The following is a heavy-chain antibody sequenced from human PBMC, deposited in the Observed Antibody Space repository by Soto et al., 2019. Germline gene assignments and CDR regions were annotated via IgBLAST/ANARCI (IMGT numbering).Heavy chain of an antibody. CDR3: AHPRGFGVFDAYDI. CDR2: ISGSGDYT. J-gene: IGHJ3*02. CDR1: GFTFSTYA. V-gene: IGHV3-23*01. D-gene: IGHD2-8*01. Sequence: VSGFTFSTYAMGWVRQAPGKGLEWVSAISGSGDYTYYTDSVKGRFAISRDNSMNTLYLQMSSLRIDDTAVYYCAHPRGFGVFDAYDIWGQGTMVTVSS.